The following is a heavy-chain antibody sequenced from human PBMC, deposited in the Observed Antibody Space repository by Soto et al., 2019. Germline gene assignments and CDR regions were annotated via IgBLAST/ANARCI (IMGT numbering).Heavy chain of an antibody. CDR2: IIPIFGTA. CDR3: ARPGFGSVANDWFDP. J-gene: IGHJ5*02. CDR1: GGTFSSYA. Sequence: ASVKVSCKASGGTFSSYAISWVRQAPGQGLEWMGGIIPIFGTANYAQKFQGRVTITADESTSTAYMELSSLRSEDTAVYYCARPGFGSVANDWFDPWGQGTLVTVSS. V-gene: IGHV1-69*13. D-gene: IGHD2-15*01.